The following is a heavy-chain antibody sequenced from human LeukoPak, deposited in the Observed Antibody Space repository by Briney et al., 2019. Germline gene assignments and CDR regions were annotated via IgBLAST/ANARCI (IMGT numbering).Heavy chain of an antibody. V-gene: IGHV3-21*01. CDR1: GFTFSSYS. CDR3: ASRLFPGIAAAGTPHRRYY. Sequence: GGSLRLSCAASGFTFSSYSMNWVRQAPGKGLEWVSSISGSSSYIYYADSVKGRFTISRDNAKNSLYVQMNSLRAEDTAVYYCASRLFPGIAAAGTPHRRYYWGQGTLVTVSS. D-gene: IGHD6-13*01. CDR2: ISGSSSYI. J-gene: IGHJ4*02.